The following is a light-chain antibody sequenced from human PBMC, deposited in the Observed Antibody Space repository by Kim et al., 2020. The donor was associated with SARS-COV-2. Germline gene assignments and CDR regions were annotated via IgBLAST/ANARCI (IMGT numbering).Light chain of an antibody. CDR1: SGDVGGYNY. CDR3: SSYADSNRWV. J-gene: IGLJ3*02. Sequence: GHSINISCTGTSGDVGGYNYVSWSQQHPGKAPKRMIYDCSKRPSGVPDRFSGSKSGNTASLTVSGLQAEDEADYYCSSYADSNRWVFGGGTKLTVL. V-gene: IGLV2-8*01. CDR2: DCS.